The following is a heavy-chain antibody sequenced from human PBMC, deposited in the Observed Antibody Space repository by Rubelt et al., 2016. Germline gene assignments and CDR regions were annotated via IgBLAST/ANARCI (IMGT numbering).Heavy chain of an antibody. CDR1: GYTFTGYY. CDR2: INPNSGGT. J-gene: IGHJ4*02. Sequence: QVQLVQSGAEVKKPGSSVKVSCKASGYTFTGYYMHWVRQAPGQGLEWMGWINPNSGGTNYAQKFQGWVTMTRDTSISTAYMELSRLRSDDTAVYYCARSYSSSWYGPEVLFDYWGQGTLVTVSS. CDR3: ARSYSSSWYGPEVLFDY. D-gene: IGHD6-13*01. V-gene: IGHV1-2*04.